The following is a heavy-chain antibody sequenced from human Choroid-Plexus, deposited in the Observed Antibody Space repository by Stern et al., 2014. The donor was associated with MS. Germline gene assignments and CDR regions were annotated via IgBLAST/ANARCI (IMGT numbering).Heavy chain of an antibody. CDR2: GSYDGSNK. V-gene: IGHV3-30*18. J-gene: IGHJ5*02. CDR3: AKDRQYLTYFFDH. D-gene: IGHD2/OR15-2a*01. Sequence: VQLVESGGGVVQPGRPLRLSCVASGFTFGGCAMHWVRQAPGKGLGWVAGGSYDGSNKDYADSVKGRFTISRDNSQNTLYMQMSSLRPEDTAVYYCAKDRQYLTYFFDHWGQGSLVTVSS. CDR1: GFTFGGCA.